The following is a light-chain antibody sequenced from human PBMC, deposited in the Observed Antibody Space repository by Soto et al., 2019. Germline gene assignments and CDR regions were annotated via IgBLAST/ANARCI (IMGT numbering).Light chain of an antibody. CDR2: LNSDGSH. CDR3: QTWGTGVWV. CDR1: SGHSSFA. J-gene: IGLJ3*02. Sequence: QAVVTQSPSASASLGASVKLTCTLSSGHSSFAIAWHQQQPEKGPRSLMKLNSDGSHNKGDGIPDRFSGSSSGAERYLTISSLQSEDEDDYYCQTWGTGVWVFGGGTKVTVL. V-gene: IGLV4-69*01.